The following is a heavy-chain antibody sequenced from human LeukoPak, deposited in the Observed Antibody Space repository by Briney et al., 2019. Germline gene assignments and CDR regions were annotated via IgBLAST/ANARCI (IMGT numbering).Heavy chain of an antibody. Sequence: GGSLRLSCAASGFTFSTCGMNWVRQAPGKGLEWVSSISGSSAYIYYADSVKGRFTISRDNAKNSLYLQMNSLRAEDTAVYYCARGSEWSSGVSDYWGQGTLVTVSS. D-gene: IGHD3-3*01. CDR1: GFTFSTCG. J-gene: IGHJ4*02. V-gene: IGHV3-21*01. CDR3: ARGSEWSSGVSDY. CDR2: ISGSSAYI.